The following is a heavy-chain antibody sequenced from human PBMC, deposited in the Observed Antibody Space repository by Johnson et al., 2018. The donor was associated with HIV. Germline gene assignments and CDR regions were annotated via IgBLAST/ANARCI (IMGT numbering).Heavy chain of an antibody. J-gene: IGHJ3*02. CDR1: GFTLSNYA. D-gene: IGHD6-19*01. V-gene: IGHV3-30-3*01. CDR3: VQGVPNPAGAFDI. CDR2: ISNDGSIK. Sequence: QVQLVESGGGVVQTGRSLRLSCAVSGFTLSNYAMHWVRQAPGKGLEWVAFISNDGSIKFSADSVKGRFTISKDNSKNTLYLQMNSLRPEDTAVYYCVQGVPNPAGAFDILGRGTMVTVSS.